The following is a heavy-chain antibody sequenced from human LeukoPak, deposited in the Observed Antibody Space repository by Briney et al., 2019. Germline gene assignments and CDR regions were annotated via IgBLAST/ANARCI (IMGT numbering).Heavy chain of an antibody. CDR3: ARVSRMXGXRLPDY. CDR1: GFTFSSYS. V-gene: IGHV3-21*01. Sequence: GGSLRLSCAASGFTFSSYSMNWVRQAPGKGLEWVSSTSSSSSYIYYADSVKGRFTISRDNAKNSLYLQMNSLRAEDTAVYYCARVSRMXGXRLPDYWGQGTLVTVSS. D-gene: IGHD2-15*01. CDR2: TSSSSSYI. J-gene: IGHJ4*02.